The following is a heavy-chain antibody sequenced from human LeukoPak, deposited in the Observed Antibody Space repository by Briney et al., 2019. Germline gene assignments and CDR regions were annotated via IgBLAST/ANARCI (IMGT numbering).Heavy chain of an antibody. CDR1: RFSLSDYY. CDR3: ARGRRGSYYTFQV. Sequence: GGSLRLSSAVSRFSLSDYYMNWVPQDPGEGLEWISYVTNTRRSTNYADSAKGRFTISRDTAKNSVSLQKCSLTAKDTPVYNSARGRRGSYYTFQVWGQGTLVSVSS. CDR2: VTNTRRST. D-gene: IGHD3-16*01. J-gene: IGHJ4*02. V-gene: IGHV3-11*05.